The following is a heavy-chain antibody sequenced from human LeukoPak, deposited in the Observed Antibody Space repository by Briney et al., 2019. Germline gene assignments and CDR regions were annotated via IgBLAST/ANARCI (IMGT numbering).Heavy chain of an antibody. CDR1: GFTFSSYA. CDR2: ISPGGAST. J-gene: IGHJ4*02. D-gene: IGHD4/OR15-4a*01. CDR3: AKAGAMNNRGTFYFDD. V-gene: IGHV3-23*01. Sequence: GSLRLSCVASGFTFSSYAMNWVRQAPGKGLEWVSGISPGGASTYYADSVRGRFTISRDNSKSTLYLQMNSLKADDTAVYYCAKAGAMNNRGTFYFDDWGQGTLVPVSS.